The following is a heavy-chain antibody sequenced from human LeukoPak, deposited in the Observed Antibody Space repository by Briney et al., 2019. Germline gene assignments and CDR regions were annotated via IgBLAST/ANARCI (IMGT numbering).Heavy chain of an antibody. CDR1: GASISSYY. V-gene: IGHV4-59*12. J-gene: IGHJ5*02. CDR3: ARDDCSGGSCMFDP. Sequence: SETLSLTCTVPGASISSYYWSWIRQPPGKGLEWIGDIYYSGSTSYNASLKSRVTISVDTSKNQFSLKLSSVTAADTAVYYCARDDCSGGSCMFDPWGQGTLVTVSS. D-gene: IGHD2-15*01. CDR2: IYYSGST.